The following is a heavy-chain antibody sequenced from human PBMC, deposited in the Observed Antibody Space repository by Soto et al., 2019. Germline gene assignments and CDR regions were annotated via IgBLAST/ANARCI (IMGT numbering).Heavy chain of an antibody. CDR1: GFSFSDYW. CDR2: VKQDGSER. CDR3: ARERVVVPATIFYYYALDV. D-gene: IGHD2-15*01. Sequence: GGSLRLSCAASGFSFSDYWMSWVRQAPGKGLEWVANVKQDGSERYYGDSVKGRFTISRDNAKNSLYLQMNSLRAEDTAVYYCARERVVVPATIFYYYALDVWGQGTTVTVSS. J-gene: IGHJ6*02. V-gene: IGHV3-7*05.